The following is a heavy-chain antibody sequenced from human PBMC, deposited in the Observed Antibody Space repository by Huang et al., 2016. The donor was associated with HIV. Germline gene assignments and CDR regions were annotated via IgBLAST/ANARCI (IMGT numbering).Heavy chain of an antibody. CDR1: GVSFECGY. CDR2: VNQGGST. J-gene: IGHJ2*01. D-gene: IGHD6-19*01. CDR3: ATIRSGSGWFLDI. V-gene: IGHV4-34*01. Sequence: GVSFECGYWNWPRQSTGWGVGCSGEVNQGGSTKQNPSLRSRVTITVDTSKIQFALNLTSVTATDTADYYCATIRSGSGWFLDIWGRGTLVSVS.